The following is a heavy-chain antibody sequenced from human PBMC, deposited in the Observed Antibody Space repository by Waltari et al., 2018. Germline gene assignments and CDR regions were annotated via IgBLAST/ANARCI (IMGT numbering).Heavy chain of an antibody. Sequence: QVQLQESGPGLVKPSETLSLTCTVSGGSISSHYWSWIRQPPGKGLEWIGYIYYSGSTNYNPSLKSRVTISVDTSKNQFSLKLSSVTAADTAVYYCAGNEVGRDGGVYDYWGQGTLVTVSS. D-gene: IGHD6-13*01. CDR2: IYYSGST. CDR3: AGNEVGRDGGVYDY. CDR1: GGSISSHY. V-gene: IGHV4-59*11. J-gene: IGHJ4*02.